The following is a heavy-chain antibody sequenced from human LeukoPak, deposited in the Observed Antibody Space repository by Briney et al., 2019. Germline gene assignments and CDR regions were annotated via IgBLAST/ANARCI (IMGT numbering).Heavy chain of an antibody. CDR1: GGSISSGGYY. Sequence: SETLSLTCTVSGGSISSGGYYWSWIRQRPGKGLEWIGYIYYSGSTYYNPSLKSRVTISVDTSKNQFSLKLSSVTAADTAVYYCARDRGDYGIDYWGRGTLVTVSS. J-gene: IGHJ4*02. V-gene: IGHV4-31*03. CDR3: ARDRGDYGIDY. D-gene: IGHD4-17*01. CDR2: IYYSGST.